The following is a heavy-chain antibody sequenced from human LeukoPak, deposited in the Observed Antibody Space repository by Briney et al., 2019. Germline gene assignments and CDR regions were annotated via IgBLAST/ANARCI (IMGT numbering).Heavy chain of an antibody. CDR3: AREAGSPNYDILTGYYFAANAFDY. V-gene: IGHV1-69*05. CDR2: IIPIFGTA. Sequence: SVKVSCKASGGTFSSYAISWVRQAPGQGLEWMGGIIPIFGTANYAQKFQGRVTITTDESTSTAYMELSSLRSEDTAVYYCAREAGSPNYDILTGYYFAANAFDYWGQGTLVTVSS. J-gene: IGHJ4*02. CDR1: GGTFSSYA. D-gene: IGHD3-9*01.